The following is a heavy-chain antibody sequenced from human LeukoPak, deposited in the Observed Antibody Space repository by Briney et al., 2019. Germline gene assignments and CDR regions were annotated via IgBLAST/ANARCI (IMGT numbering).Heavy chain of an antibody. J-gene: IGHJ3*02. CDR2: IRYDGRNK. V-gene: IGHV3-30*02. CDR1: GFTFSTYG. Sequence: PGGSLRLSCAASGFTFSTYGMHWVRQAPGKGLEWVAFIRYDGRNKYYADSVKGRFTISRDNSKNTLCLQMNSLRAEDTAVYYCARDGSYLSAFDIWGQGTMVTVSS. CDR3: ARDGSYLSAFDI. D-gene: IGHD3-10*01.